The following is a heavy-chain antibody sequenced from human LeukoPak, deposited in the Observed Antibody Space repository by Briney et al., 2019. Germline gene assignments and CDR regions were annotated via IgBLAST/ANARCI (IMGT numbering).Heavy chain of an antibody. J-gene: IGHJ3*02. CDR3: AKVSGYSGSGYVDI. CDR2: ISGSGGSA. CDR1: GFTFSSYA. V-gene: IGHV3-23*01. Sequence: GGSLRLSCAASGFTFSSYAMSWVRQAPGKGLEWVSAISGSGGSAYYADSVKGRFTISRDNSKNTLYLQMNSLRAEDTAVYYCAKVSGYSGSGYVDIWGQGTMVTVSS. D-gene: IGHD2-15*01.